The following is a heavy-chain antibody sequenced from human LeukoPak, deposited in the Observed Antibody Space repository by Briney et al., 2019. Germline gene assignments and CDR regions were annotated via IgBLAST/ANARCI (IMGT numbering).Heavy chain of an antibody. CDR1: GFTFSSYA. V-gene: IGHV3-30*10. Sequence: GGSLRLSCAASGFTFSSYAMHWVRQAPGKGLEWVAVISFDGSNKYYTDCVKGRFTISRDNSKNTVYLQVSSLKTEDTAVYYCARDPQYWGRGTLVTASA. CDR3: ARDPQY. J-gene: IGHJ4*02. CDR2: ISFDGSNK.